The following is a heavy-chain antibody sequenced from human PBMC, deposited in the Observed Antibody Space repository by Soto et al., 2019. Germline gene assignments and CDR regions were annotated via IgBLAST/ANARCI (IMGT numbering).Heavy chain of an antibody. CDR1: GGTFRTSA. CDR3: ARVGSHSYGFGLFDY. D-gene: IGHD5-18*01. Sequence: ASVKVSCKASGGTFRTSAISWVRQAPGQGLEWMGWISAYNGNTNYAQKLQGRVTMTTDTSTSTAYMELRSLRSDDTAVYYCARVGSHSYGFGLFDYWGQGTLVTVSS. J-gene: IGHJ4*02. V-gene: IGHV1-18*01. CDR2: ISAYNGNT.